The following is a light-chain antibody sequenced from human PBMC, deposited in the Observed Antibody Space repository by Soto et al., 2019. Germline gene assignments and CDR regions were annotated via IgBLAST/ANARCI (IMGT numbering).Light chain of an antibody. CDR1: QTVGRY. Sequence: EIVLTQSPATLSLSPGESATLSCRASQTVGRYLAWYQQKPGQAPRLLIYHASDRATGIPARFSGSGSETELALTISSLEREDFAIYYCQQRRDWPLITCGQGTRLEI. CDR2: HAS. V-gene: IGKV3-11*01. J-gene: IGKJ5*01. CDR3: QQRRDWPLIT.